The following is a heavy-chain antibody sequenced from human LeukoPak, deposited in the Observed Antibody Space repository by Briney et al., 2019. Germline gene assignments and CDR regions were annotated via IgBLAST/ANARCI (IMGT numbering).Heavy chain of an antibody. D-gene: IGHD6-19*01. Sequence: HSGGSLRLSCAASGFTFSSYSMNWVRQAPGKGLEWVSYISSSSSTIYYADSVKGRFTISRDNAKNSLYLQMNSLRAEDTAVYYCARDSDIAVAGTSPWFDPWGQGTLVTVSS. J-gene: IGHJ5*02. CDR3: ARDSDIAVAGTSPWFDP. V-gene: IGHV3-48*01. CDR2: ISSSSSTI. CDR1: GFTFSSYS.